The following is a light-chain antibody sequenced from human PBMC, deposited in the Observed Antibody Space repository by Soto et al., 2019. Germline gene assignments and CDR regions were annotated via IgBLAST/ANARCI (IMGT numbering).Light chain of an antibody. CDR1: SSDVGGYNY. CDR2: EVS. J-gene: IGLJ3*02. V-gene: IGLV2-14*01. Sequence: QSALTQPASVSGPPGQSITISCTGTSSDVGGYNYVSWYQQHLGKAPKLMIYEVSNRPSGVSNRFSGSKSGNTASLIISGLQAEDEADYYCSSYTTSSAWVFGGGTKLTVL. CDR3: SSYTTSSAWV.